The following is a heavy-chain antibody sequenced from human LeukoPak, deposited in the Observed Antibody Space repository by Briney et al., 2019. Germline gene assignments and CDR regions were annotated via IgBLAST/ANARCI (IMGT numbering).Heavy chain of an antibody. CDR1: GGSISSYY. Sequence: PSETLSLTCTVSGGSISSYYWSWIRQPPGKGLEWIGYIYYSGSTNYNPSLKSRVTISVDTSKNQFSLKLSSVTAADTAVYYCARSSWYGVYFDYWGQGTLVTVSS. J-gene: IGHJ4*02. CDR3: ARSSWYGVYFDY. V-gene: IGHV4-59*08. D-gene: IGHD6-13*01. CDR2: IYYSGST.